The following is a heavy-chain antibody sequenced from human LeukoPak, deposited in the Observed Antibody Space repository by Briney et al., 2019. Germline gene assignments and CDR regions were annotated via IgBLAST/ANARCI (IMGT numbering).Heavy chain of an antibody. Sequence: GGSLRLSCAASGFTFSDYYLSWIRQAPGKGLECVSYISSSGSQTLHADSVKGRFTISRDNAKNSLYLQMNSLRAEDTAVYHCARNRNYGLDIWGQGTKVTVSS. D-gene: IGHD1-14*01. CDR3: ARNRNYGLDI. CDR1: GFTFSDYY. J-gene: IGHJ3*02. CDR2: ISSSGSQT. V-gene: IGHV3-11*06.